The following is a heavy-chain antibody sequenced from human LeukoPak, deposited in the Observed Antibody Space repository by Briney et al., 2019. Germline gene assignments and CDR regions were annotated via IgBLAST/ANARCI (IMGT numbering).Heavy chain of an antibody. D-gene: IGHD2-2*01. Sequence: GGSLRLSCAASGFTFSDYYMDWVRQAPGKGLEWVGRIRNKANSYTTEYAASVKGRFTVSGDESKNSVYLQMNSLKSEDPAVYYCTRDCAYATGGKPCYYAMDVWGQGTTVTVSS. J-gene: IGHJ6*02. CDR1: GFTFSDYY. CDR2: IRNKANSYTT. V-gene: IGHV3-72*01. CDR3: TRDCAYATGGKPCYYAMDV.